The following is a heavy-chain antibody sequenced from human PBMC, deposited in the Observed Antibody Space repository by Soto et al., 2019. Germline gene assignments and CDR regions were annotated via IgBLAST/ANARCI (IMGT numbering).Heavy chain of an antibody. CDR2: ISYDGSNR. CDR1: GFTFSSYG. D-gene: IGHD5-18*01. CDR3: AKDQSAPYSYGPHPLDE. V-gene: IGHV3-30*18. J-gene: IGHJ4*02. Sequence: GGSLRLSCAASGFTFSSYGMHWVRQAPGKGLEWVAVISYDGSNRYYADSVKGRFTISRDNSKNTLYLQMNSLRAEDTAVYYCAKDQSAPYSYGPHPLDEWGQGTLVTVSS.